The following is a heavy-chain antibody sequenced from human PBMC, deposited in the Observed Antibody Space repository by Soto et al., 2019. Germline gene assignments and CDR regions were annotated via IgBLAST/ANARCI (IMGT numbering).Heavy chain of an antibody. Sequence: GGSLRLSCAASGFTFSSYEMNWVRQAPGKGLEWVSYISSSRSTIYYADSVKGRFTISRDNAKNSLYLQMNSLRAEDTAVYYCARRSYYYGSGSSSGEIYYYGMDVWGQGTTVTVSS. D-gene: IGHD3-10*01. CDR3: ARRSYYYGSGSSSGEIYYYGMDV. CDR1: GFTFSSYE. CDR2: ISSSRSTI. V-gene: IGHV3-48*03. J-gene: IGHJ6*02.